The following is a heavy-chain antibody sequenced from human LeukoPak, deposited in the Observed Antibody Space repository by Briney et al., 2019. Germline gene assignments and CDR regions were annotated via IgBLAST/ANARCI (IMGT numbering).Heavy chain of an antibody. D-gene: IGHD3-22*01. CDR2: IYPADSDT. CDR3: ATHLEVDFYDNSGYFSV. J-gene: IGHJ4*02. CDR1: GDRFTKSW. V-gene: IGHV5-51*01. Sequence: GESLKISCKSSGDRFTKSWIGWVRQVPGKGLEWMGIIYPADSDTRYGPSFQGRVTFSADKSTTTAYLQWNSLEASDTAMYFCATHLEVDFYDNSGYFSVWGQGTLVTVTS.